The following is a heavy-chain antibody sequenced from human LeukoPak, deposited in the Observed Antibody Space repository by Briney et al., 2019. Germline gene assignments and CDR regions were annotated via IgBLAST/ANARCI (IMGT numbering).Heavy chain of an antibody. CDR1: GFRFSGYV. V-gene: IGHV3-21*01. D-gene: IGHD3-10*01. Sequence: GGSLRLSCVASGFRFSGYVMKWVRQAPGKGLEWVSTISMSSSYMYYADSVRGRFTISRDNAKNSLYLQMTSLRAEDAAVYYCAREDYSSGNPTIDHWGQGTLVAVSS. CDR2: ISMSSSYM. CDR3: AREDYSSGNPTIDH. J-gene: IGHJ4*02.